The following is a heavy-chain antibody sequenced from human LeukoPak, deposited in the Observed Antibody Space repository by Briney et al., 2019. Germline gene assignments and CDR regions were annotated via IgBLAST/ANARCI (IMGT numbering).Heavy chain of an antibody. Sequence: PGGSLRLSCAASGFTFDDYTMHWVRQTPGKGLEWVSLICWDGGSTYYADSVQGRFTISRDNSKNSLYLQMNSRRTEDTALYYCAKGHIVRAITEFDYWGQGTLVTVSS. J-gene: IGHJ4*02. D-gene: IGHD1-26*01. CDR2: ICWDGGST. CDR1: GFTFDDYT. CDR3: AKGHIVRAITEFDY. V-gene: IGHV3-43*01.